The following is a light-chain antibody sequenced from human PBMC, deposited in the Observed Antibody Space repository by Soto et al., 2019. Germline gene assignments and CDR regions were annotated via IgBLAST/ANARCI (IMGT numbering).Light chain of an antibody. CDR1: SXDVGGYNY. V-gene: IGLV2-14*01. CDR3: SSYTSSSTYV. CDR2: EVS. J-gene: IGLJ1*01. Sequence: QSVLTQPASVSGSPGQSITISRTGTSXDVGGYNYVSWYQQHPGKAPKLMIYEVSYRPSGVSNRFSGSKSGNTASLTISGLQAEDEADYSCSSYTSSSTYVFGTGTKVTVL.